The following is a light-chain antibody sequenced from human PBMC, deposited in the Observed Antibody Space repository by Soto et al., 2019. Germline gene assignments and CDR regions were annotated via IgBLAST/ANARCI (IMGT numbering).Light chain of an antibody. V-gene: IGLV2-14*01. CDR1: TSDIGAYNY. CDR3: SSNTISSIRYV. Sequence: QSVLTQAASVSGSPGQSITISCSGTTSDIGAYNYVSWFQQHPGKAPKLIIYEVSSRPSGVSNRFSGSKSGNTASLTISGLQAEDEADYYCSSNTISSIRYVFGTGTQLTVL. J-gene: IGLJ1*01. CDR2: EVS.